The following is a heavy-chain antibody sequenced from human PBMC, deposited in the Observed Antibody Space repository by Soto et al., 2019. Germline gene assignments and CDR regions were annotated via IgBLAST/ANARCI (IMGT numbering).Heavy chain of an antibody. J-gene: IGHJ4*02. V-gene: IGHV3-23*01. CDR2: ISGSGGST. CDR3: AKDRDGYNYGNFDY. CDR1: GFTFSSYA. D-gene: IGHD5-12*01. Sequence: LRLSCAASGFTFSSYAMSWVRQAPGKGLEWVSAISGSGGSTYYADSVKGRFTISRDNSKNTLYLQMNSLRAEDTAVYYCAKDRDGYNYGNFDYWGQGTLVTVSS.